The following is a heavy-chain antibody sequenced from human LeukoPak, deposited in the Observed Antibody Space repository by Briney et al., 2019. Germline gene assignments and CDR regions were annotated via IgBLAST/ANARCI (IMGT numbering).Heavy chain of an antibody. CDR2: IYYSGST. V-gene: IGHV4-59*01. Sequence: PSETLSLTCTVSGGSISSYYWGWIRQPPGKGLEWIGYIYYSGSTNYNPSLKSRVTISVDTSKNQFSLKLSSATAADTAMYYCARHGRGSRSPNAFDIWGQGTMVSVSS. J-gene: IGHJ3*02. CDR3: ARHGRGSRSPNAFDI. D-gene: IGHD3-10*01. CDR1: GGSISSYY.